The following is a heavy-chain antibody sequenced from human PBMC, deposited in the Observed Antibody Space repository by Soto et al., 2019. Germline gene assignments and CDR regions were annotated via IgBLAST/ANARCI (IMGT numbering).Heavy chain of an antibody. V-gene: IGHV1-46*01. CDR1: GYTFTAYY. Sequence: QVQLVQSGADVKKPGASVKISCKASGYTFTAYYMHWVRQAPGLGLEWVGVINPSGGSTNYAQRFQGRVTMTSDTSTSTVYMELSSLRTDDTAVYYCARVTVPTSVTTSNWFDPWGQGTLVTVSS. CDR2: INPSGGST. J-gene: IGHJ5*02. D-gene: IGHD4-17*01. CDR3: ARVTVPTSVTTSNWFDP.